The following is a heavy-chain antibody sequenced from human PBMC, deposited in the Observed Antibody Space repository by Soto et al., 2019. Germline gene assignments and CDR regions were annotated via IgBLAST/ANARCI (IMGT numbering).Heavy chain of an antibody. V-gene: IGHV4-34*01. Sequence: SETLSLTCAVYGGSFSGYYWSWIRQPPGKGLEWIGEINHSGNTNYNPSLKNRVTISVNTYKNQIPHKQSNSPAADHTAKYYESSRSIAARLNLFDYWGQGTLVTVSS. D-gene: IGHD6-6*01. CDR2: INHSGNT. CDR3: ESSRSIAARLNLFDY. CDR1: GGSFSGYY. J-gene: IGHJ4*02.